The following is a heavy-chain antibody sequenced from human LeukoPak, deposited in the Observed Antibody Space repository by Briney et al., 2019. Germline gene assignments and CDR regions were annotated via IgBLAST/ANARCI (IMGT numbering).Heavy chain of an antibody. CDR1: GGSISSYY. Sequence: SETLSLTCTVSGGSISSYYWSWIRQPPGKGLEWIGYIYYSGSTNYNPSLKSRVTISVDTSKNQFSLKLSSVTAADTAVYYCARGNPYSSSWYKGNAFDIWGQGTMVTVSS. V-gene: IGHV4-59*01. CDR3: ARGNPYSSSWYKGNAFDI. CDR2: IYYSGST. D-gene: IGHD6-13*01. J-gene: IGHJ3*02.